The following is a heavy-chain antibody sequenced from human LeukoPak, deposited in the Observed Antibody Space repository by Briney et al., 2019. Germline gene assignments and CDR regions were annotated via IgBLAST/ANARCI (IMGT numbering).Heavy chain of an antibody. V-gene: IGHV4-39*07. CDR2: IYYSGST. CDR3: AVDNRDY. D-gene: IGHD2/OR15-2a*01. Sequence: SETLSLTCTVSGGSISSSSYYWGWIRQPPGKGLEWIGSIYYSGSTYYNPSLKSRVTISVDTSKNQFSLKLSSVIAADTGMYYCAVDNRDYWGQGILVTVSS. CDR1: GGSISSSSYY. J-gene: IGHJ4*02.